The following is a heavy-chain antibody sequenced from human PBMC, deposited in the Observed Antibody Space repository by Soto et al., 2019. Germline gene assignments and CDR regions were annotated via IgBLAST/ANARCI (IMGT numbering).Heavy chain of an antibody. V-gene: IGHV4-59*01. J-gene: IGHJ4*02. D-gene: IGHD2-21*01. CDR1: GGSISSYY. CDR3: ARVGDYGGLNDY. CDR2: IYYSGST. Sequence: SETLSLTCTFSGGSISSYYWSWIRQPPGKGLEWIGYIYYSGSTNYNPSLKSRVTISVDTSKNQFSLKLSSVTAADTAVYYCARVGDYGGLNDYWGQGTLVTVSS.